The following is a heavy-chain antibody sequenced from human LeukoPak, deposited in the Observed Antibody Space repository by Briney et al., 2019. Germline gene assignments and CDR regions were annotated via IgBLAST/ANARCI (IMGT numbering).Heavy chain of an antibody. CDR2: IIPIFGTA. Sequence: SVKLSCKASGGTFSSYAISWLRQAPGQGLEWMGGIIPIFGTANYAQKFQGRVTITADESTSTAYMELSSLRSEDTAVYYCARDTSAIVATGDGGWGQGTLVTVSS. CDR1: GGTFSSYA. CDR3: ARDTSAIVATGDGG. J-gene: IGHJ4*02. D-gene: IGHD5-12*01. V-gene: IGHV1-69*13.